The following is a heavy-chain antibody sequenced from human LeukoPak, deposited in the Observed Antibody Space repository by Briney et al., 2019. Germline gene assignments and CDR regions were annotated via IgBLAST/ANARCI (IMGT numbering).Heavy chain of an antibody. V-gene: IGHV3-23*01. J-gene: IGHJ4*02. CDR1: GFSFSSNA. CDR3: AKDIYGDYGGLDY. D-gene: IGHD4-17*01. CDR2: IINSGGST. Sequence: QPGGSLRLSXAASGFSFSSNAMSWVRQAPGKGLEWVSAIINSGGSTYYADSVKGRFTISRDNSKNTLYLQMNSLRAEDTALYYCAKDIYGDYGGLDYWGQGTLVTVSS.